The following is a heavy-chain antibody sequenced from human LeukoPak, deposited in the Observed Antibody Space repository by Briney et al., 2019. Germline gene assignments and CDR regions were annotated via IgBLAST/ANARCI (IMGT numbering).Heavy chain of an antibody. CDR2: INKEGSEK. Sequence: GGSLRLSCTASGFTFSTYWMSWVRQAPGKGLEWVANINKEGSEKHYVDSVKGRFTISRDNAKNSLYLQMNSLRDEDTAVYYCARAFGLTDYWGQGTLVTVSS. D-gene: IGHD3/OR15-3a*01. CDR1: GFTFSTYW. J-gene: IGHJ4*02. V-gene: IGHV3-7*02. CDR3: ARAFGLTDY.